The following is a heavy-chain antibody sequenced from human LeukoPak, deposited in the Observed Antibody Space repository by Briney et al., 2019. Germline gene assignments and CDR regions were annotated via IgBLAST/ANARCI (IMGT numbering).Heavy chain of an antibody. Sequence: PGGSLRLSCAASGFTFSSYAMSWVRQAPGRGLEWVSSISGGDRSTHYADSVKGRFTISRDSSKNTLYLQMNSLRAEDTAVYYCAKDIVVVPAYLDYWGQGTLVTVSS. CDR3: AKDIVVVPAYLDY. D-gene: IGHD2-2*01. CDR1: GFTFSSYA. CDR2: ISGGDRST. J-gene: IGHJ4*02. V-gene: IGHV3-23*01.